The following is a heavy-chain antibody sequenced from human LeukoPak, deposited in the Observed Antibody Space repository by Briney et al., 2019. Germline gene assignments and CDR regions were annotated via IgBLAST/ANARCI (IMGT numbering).Heavy chain of an antibody. V-gene: IGHV1-2*02. J-gene: IGHJ4*02. Sequence: ASVKVSCKASGYTFTGYYMHWVRQAPGQGLEWMGWINPNSGGTNYAQKFQGRVTMTRDTSISTAYMELSRLRSDDTAVYYCARERGSGSEIDYWGQGTLVTVSS. CDR3: ARERGSGSEIDY. D-gene: IGHD3-10*01. CDR2: INPNSGGT. CDR1: GYTFTGYY.